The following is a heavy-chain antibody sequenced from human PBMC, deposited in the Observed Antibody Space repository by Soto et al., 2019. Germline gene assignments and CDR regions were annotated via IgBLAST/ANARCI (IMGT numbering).Heavy chain of an antibody. CDR2: ISYDGSKK. J-gene: IGHJ4*02. V-gene: IGHV3-30*18. CDR3: AKHCYNYGEFDY. CDR1: GFTFSSYG. Sequence: GGSLRLSCAASGFTFSSYGMHWVRQAPGKGLGWVAVISYDGSKKYYADSMKGRFTISRDNSKNTLYLQMNSLKVEDTAVYYCAKHCYNYGEFDYWGQGTPVTVSS. D-gene: IGHD5-18*01.